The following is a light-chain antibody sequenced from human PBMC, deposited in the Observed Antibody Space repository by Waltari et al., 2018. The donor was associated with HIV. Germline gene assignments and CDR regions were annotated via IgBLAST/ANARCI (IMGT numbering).Light chain of an antibody. CDR2: AAT. J-gene: IGKJ4*01. CDR3: LHDNNYPLT. V-gene: IGKV1-6*01. Sequence: AIQMTQSPSSLSASVGERVTITCRASQGVVNDLGWYQQKPRKATKLLIYAATKLQRGVSARVSGSGSGTDVTLTINSLQPEDFATYDCLHDNNYPLTFGGGTKVEIK. CDR1: QGVVND.